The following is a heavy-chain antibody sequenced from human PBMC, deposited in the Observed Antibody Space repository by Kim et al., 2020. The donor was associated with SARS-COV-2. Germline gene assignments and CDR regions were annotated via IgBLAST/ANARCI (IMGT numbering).Heavy chain of an antibody. CDR1: GFTFSSYW. CDR2: IKQDGSEK. J-gene: IGHJ4*02. Sequence: GGSLRLSCAASGFTFSSYWMSWVRQAPGKGLEWVANIKQDGSEKYYVDSVKGRFTISRDNAKNSLYLQMNSLRAEDTAVYYCARDGGYSYGWGRAFDYWGQGTLVTVSS. D-gene: IGHD5-18*01. CDR3: ARDGGYSYGWGRAFDY. V-gene: IGHV3-7*03.